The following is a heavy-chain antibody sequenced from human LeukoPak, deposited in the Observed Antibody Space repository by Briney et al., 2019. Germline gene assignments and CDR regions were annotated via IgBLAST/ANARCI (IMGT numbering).Heavy chain of an antibody. Sequence: SETLSLTCTVSGGSISSGSYYWSWIRQPAGKGLEWIGRIYTSGSTNYNPSLKSRVTISVDTSKNQFSLKLSSVTAADTAVYYCARHSMATVISNWFDPWGQGTLVTVSS. D-gene: IGHD4-17*01. V-gene: IGHV4-61*02. CDR2: IYTSGST. CDR3: ARHSMATVISNWFDP. CDR1: GGSISSGSYY. J-gene: IGHJ5*02.